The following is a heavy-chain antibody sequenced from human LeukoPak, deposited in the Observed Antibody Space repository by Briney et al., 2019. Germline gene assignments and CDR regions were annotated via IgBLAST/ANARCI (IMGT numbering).Heavy chain of an antibody. Sequence: ASVKVSCKASGYTFTSYYMHWVRQAPGQGLEWMGIIDSSDGSTSYAQRFQGRVTMTRDTSTSTIYMEMNSLRSEDTAVYYCARGVTGGWYGDFQHWGQGTLVTVSS. CDR2: IDSSDGST. D-gene: IGHD6-19*01. J-gene: IGHJ1*01. CDR3: ARGVTGGWYGDFQH. CDR1: GYTFTSYY. V-gene: IGHV1-46*01.